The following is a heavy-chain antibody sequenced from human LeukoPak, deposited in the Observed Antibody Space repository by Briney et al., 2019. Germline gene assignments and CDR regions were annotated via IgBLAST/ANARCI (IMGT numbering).Heavy chain of an antibody. D-gene: IGHD5-18*01. V-gene: IGHV3-33*01. CDR2: IWYDGSNK. J-gene: IGHJ4*02. Sequence: GRSLRLSCAASGFTFSSYGMHWVRQAPGKGLEWVGVIWYDGSNKYYADSVKGRFTISRDNSKNTLYLQMNSLRAEDTAVYYCASDVDTAMVNWGQGTLVTVSS. CDR1: GFTFSSYG. CDR3: ASDVDTAMVN.